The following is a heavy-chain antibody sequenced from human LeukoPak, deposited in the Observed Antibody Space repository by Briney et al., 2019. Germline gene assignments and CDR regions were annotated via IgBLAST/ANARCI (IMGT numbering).Heavy chain of an antibody. CDR2: INHSGST. J-gene: IGHJ4*02. CDR3: ARGGPVQLEPPVIGPTDY. CDR1: GGSFSGYY. D-gene: IGHD1-1*01. V-gene: IGHV4-34*01. Sequence: SETLSLTCAVYGGSFSGYYWSWIRQPPGKELEWIGEINHSGSTNYNPSLESRVTISVDTSKNQFSLKLSSVTAADTAVYYCARGGPVQLEPPVIGPTDYWGQGTLVTVSS.